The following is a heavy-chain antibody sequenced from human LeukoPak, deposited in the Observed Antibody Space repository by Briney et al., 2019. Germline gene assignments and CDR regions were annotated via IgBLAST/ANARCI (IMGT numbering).Heavy chain of an antibody. CDR2: ISSSSSPI. Sequence: GGSLRLSCAASGFAFSSYSMNWVRQAPGKGLEWVSYISSSSSPIYYAGSVKGRFTISRDNAKNSLYLQINSLRAEDTAVYFCTTDSSAYRSFDYWGQGTLVTVSS. J-gene: IGHJ4*02. CDR3: TTDSSAYRSFDY. V-gene: IGHV3-48*01. CDR1: GFAFSSYS. D-gene: IGHD3-22*01.